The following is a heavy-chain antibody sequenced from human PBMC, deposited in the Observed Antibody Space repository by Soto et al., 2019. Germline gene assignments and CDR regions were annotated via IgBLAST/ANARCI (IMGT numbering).Heavy chain of an antibody. Sequence: KPSETLSLTCTVSGGSISGEDYYWNWIRQHPGKGLEWIGYIYYSGGTYYNPSLKSRVTISIDTSKNQFSLNLNSVTAADTAVYYCARMRGKYFHSGGLTTFDYWGQGTLVTVSS. V-gene: IGHV4-31*03. CDR3: ARMRGKYFHSGGLTTFDY. CDR2: IYYSGGT. J-gene: IGHJ4*02. D-gene: IGHD2-15*01. CDR1: GGSISGEDYY.